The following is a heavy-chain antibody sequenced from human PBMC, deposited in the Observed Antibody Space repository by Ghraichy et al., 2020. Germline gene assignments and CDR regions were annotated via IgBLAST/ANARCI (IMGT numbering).Heavy chain of an antibody. Sequence: GGSLRLSCAASGFTFSSYAMSWVRQAPGKGLEWVSTISDTRGSTYNADSVKGRFTISRDNSKNTVYLQMKSLRAEDTAVYYCAKSSPMGEDFWGQGTLVTVSS. D-gene: IGHD1-26*01. V-gene: IGHV3-23*01. CDR3: AKSSPMGEDF. J-gene: IGHJ4*02. CDR1: GFTFSSYA. CDR2: ISDTRGST.